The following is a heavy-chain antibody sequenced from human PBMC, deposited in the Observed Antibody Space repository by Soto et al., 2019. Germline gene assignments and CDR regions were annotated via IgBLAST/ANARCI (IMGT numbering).Heavy chain of an antibody. Sequence: QVQLVQSGAEVKKPGSSVKVSCKASGGTFSSYAISWVRQAPGQGLEWMGGIIPIFGTANYAQKFQGRVTITADDSTSTAYMELSSLRSEDTAVYYCARYPITMVRGASYYYYGMDVWGQGTTVTVSS. CDR2: IIPIFGTA. V-gene: IGHV1-69*01. D-gene: IGHD3-10*01. J-gene: IGHJ6*02. CDR1: GGTFSSYA. CDR3: ARYPITMVRGASYYYYGMDV.